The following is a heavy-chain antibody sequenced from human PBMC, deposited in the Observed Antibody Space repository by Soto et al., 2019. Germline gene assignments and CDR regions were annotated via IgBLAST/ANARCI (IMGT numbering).Heavy chain of an antibody. CDR3: AKARCSTSDCYVPDS. D-gene: IGHD2-2*01. V-gene: IGHV3-23*01. Sequence: DVQLLESGGGLVQPGGSLRLSCAASGFTFRSYTMSWVRQAPGKGLEWISTISASGGRPSYADSVKCRFIISRYNPMNTVYLKMSSLRAEDTAMYYCAKARCSTSDCYVPDSWGQGTLVTVSS. CDR2: ISASGGRP. J-gene: IGHJ5*01. CDR1: GFTFRSYT.